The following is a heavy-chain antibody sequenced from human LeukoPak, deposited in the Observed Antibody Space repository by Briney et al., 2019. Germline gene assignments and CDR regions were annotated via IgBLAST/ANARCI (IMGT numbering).Heavy chain of an antibody. V-gene: IGHV3-23*01. Sequence: GGSLRLSCAASGFMFNNFAMSWARQAPGRGLEWVSGISGSGGNTSYADSVKGRFYICRDNPKNTLYLQTTSLRAEDTAIYYCAKGSRRDGYNYNFDYWGQGTLVTVSS. D-gene: IGHD5-24*01. J-gene: IGHJ4*02. CDR2: ISGSGGNT. CDR1: GFMFNNFA. CDR3: AKGSRRDGYNYNFDY.